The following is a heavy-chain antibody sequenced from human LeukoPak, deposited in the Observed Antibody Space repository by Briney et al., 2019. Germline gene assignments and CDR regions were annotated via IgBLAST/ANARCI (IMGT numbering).Heavy chain of an antibody. CDR3: AREGAYYYDSSGYPGPDAFDI. Sequence: PGGSLRLSCAASGFTFDDYAMHWVRQAPGKGLEWVSGISWNSGSIGYADSVKGRFTISRDNSKNTLYLQMNSLRAEDTAVYYCAREGAYYYDSSGYPGPDAFDIWGQGTMVTVSS. CDR2: ISWNSGSI. D-gene: IGHD3-22*01. CDR1: GFTFDDYA. J-gene: IGHJ3*02. V-gene: IGHV3-9*01.